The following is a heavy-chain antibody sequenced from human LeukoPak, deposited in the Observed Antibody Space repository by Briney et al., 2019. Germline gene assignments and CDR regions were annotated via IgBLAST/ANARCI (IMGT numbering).Heavy chain of an antibody. CDR2: ISGSGGST. V-gene: IGHV3-23*01. J-gene: IGHJ3*02. CDR1: GFTFSSYA. CDR3: AKGFTYYYDSGDAFGI. D-gene: IGHD3-22*01. Sequence: GGSLRLSCAASGFTFSSYAMSWVRQAPGKGLEWVSAISGSGGSTYYADSVKGRFTISRDNSKNTLYLQMNSLRAEDTAVYYCAKGFTYYYDSGDAFGIWGQGTMVTVSS.